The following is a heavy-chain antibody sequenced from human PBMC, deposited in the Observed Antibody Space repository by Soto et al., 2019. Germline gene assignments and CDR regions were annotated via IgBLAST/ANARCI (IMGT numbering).Heavy chain of an antibody. CDR3: ARDNRGTFDY. J-gene: IGHJ4*02. D-gene: IGHD7-27*01. V-gene: IGHV3-30-3*01. CDR2: ISYDGDIK. CDR1: GFTFSNSI. Sequence: PGGSLRLSCSASGFTFSNSIIHWVRQAPGKGLEWVAVISYDGDIKYNVDSVKGRFTISRDDSNYTVYLQMNNLRAEDTAVYYCARDNRGTFDYWGQGALVTVSS.